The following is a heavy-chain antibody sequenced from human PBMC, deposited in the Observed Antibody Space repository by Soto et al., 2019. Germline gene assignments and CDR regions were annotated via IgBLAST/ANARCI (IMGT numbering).Heavy chain of an antibody. CDR1: GFTFTNYW. Sequence: GGSLRLSCTASGFTFTNYWMSWVRQAPGKGLEWVANINQDASEKYFVDSVKGRFTISRDNAKNSLYLQMNSLRAEDTAVYYCTGGEGDNKVFDYWGQGTLVTVSS. V-gene: IGHV3-7*01. CDR2: INQDASEK. J-gene: IGHJ4*02. D-gene: IGHD2-21*02. CDR3: TGGEGDNKVFDY.